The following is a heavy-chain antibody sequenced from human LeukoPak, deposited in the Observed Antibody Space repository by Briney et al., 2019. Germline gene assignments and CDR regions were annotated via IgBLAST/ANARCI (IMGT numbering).Heavy chain of an antibody. CDR2: ISYDGSNK. D-gene: IGHD3-10*01. J-gene: IGHJ4*02. Sequence: GRSLRLSCAASGFPFTFYAMHWVRQAPGKGLEWVAVISYDGSNKYYADSVKGRFTISRDNSKNTLSLQMSSLRAEDTAVYYCAKEDYYGSGSYLGYWGQGTLVTF. CDR1: GFPFTFYA. CDR3: AKEDYYGSGSYLGY. V-gene: IGHV3-30*18.